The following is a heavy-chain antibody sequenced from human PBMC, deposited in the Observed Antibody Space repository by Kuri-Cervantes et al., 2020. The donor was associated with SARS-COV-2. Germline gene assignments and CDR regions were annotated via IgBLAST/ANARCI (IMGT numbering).Heavy chain of an antibody. CDR3: VRIRAATVIADY. D-gene: IGHD4-11*01. J-gene: IGHJ4*02. CDR1: GFSLTTSGMC. Sequence: SGPTLVKPTQTLTLTCTFSGFSLTTSGMCVAWIRQPPGKALEWLARIDWDDDKYYKTSLNTRLSISKDTSKDQVVLTMTNMDPVDTGTHYCVRIRAATVIADYWGQGALVTVSS. CDR2: IDWDDDK. V-gene: IGHV2-70*11.